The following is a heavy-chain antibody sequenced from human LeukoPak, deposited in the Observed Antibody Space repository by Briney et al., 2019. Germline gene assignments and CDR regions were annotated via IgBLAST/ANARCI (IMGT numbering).Heavy chain of an antibody. CDR1: GGSISSYY. Sequence: PSETLSLTCTVSGGSISSYYWSWIRQPPGKGLEWIGYIYYSGSTNYNPSLKSRVTISVDTSKNQFSLKLSSVTAADTVVYYCASLDFWSGYFDYWGQGTLVTVSS. CDR2: IYYSGST. D-gene: IGHD3-3*01. J-gene: IGHJ4*02. V-gene: IGHV4-59*01. CDR3: ASLDFWSGYFDY.